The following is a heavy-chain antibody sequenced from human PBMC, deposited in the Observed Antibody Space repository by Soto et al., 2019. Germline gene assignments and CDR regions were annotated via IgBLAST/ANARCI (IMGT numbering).Heavy chain of an antibody. Sequence: SETLSLTCTVSGGSISSGGYYWTWIRQHPGKGLEWIGYMYYNGGTYYNPSLKSRVTISVDTSKNQFSLKLTSVTAADTAVYYCARDGSHDRSGYKYFESWGQGAPVTVSS. CDR2: MYYNGGT. CDR1: GGSISSGGYY. J-gene: IGHJ4*02. D-gene: IGHD3-22*01. CDR3: ARDGSHDRSGYKYFES. V-gene: IGHV4-31*03.